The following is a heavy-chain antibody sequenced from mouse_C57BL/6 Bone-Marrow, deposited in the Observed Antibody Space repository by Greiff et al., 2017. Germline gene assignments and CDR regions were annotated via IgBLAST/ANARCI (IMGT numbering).Heavy chain of an antibody. Sequence: EVHLVESGGGLVQPGGSLKLSCAASGFTFSDYYMYWVRQTPEKRLEWVAYISNGGGSTYYPDTVKGRFTISRDNAKNTLYLQMSRLKSEDTALYCCARSYYCNYVDYWGQGTTLTVAS. V-gene: IGHV5-12*01. CDR3: ARSYYCNYVDY. CDR1: GFTFSDYY. CDR2: ISNGGGST. D-gene: IGHD2-10*01. J-gene: IGHJ2*01.